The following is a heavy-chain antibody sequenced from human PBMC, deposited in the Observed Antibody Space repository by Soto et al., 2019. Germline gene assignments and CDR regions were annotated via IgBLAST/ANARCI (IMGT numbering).Heavy chain of an antibody. Sequence: QVQLVESGGGLVKPGGSLTLSCAASGFIFSDYYMSWIRQAPGKGLEWVSYSSRVTGNRYDADSVKGRFTISRDNAKDTLFPRLNSRRAEDTAVYYCARVGEDYYYGMDVWGQGTTVTVAS. CDR1: GFIFSDYY. CDR2: SSRVTGNR. V-gene: IGHV3-11*01. CDR3: ARVGEDYYYGMDV. J-gene: IGHJ6*02.